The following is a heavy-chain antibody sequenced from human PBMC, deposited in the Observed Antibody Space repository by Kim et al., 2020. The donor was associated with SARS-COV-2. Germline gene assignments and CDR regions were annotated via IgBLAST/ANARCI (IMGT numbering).Heavy chain of an antibody. CDR3: ARDQNDFWSGYWIPSNWFDP. CDR1: GFTFSSYG. Sequence: GGSLRLSCAASGFTFSSYGMHWVRQAPGKGLEWVAVIWYDGSNKYYADSVKGRFTISRDNSKNTLYLQMNSLRAEDTAVYYCARDQNDFWSGYWIPSNWFDPWGQGTLVTVSS. D-gene: IGHD3-3*01. V-gene: IGHV3-33*01. J-gene: IGHJ5*02. CDR2: IWYDGSNK.